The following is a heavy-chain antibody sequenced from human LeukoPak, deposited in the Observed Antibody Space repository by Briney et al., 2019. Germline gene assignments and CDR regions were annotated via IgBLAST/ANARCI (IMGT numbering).Heavy chain of an antibody. CDR1: GYTFTGYY. CDR3: ARVIEQWLENLGYYYYMDV. CDR2: INPNSGGT. Sequence: ASVKVSCKASGYTFTGYYMHWVRQAPGQGLEWMGRINPNSGGTNYAQKFQGRVTMTRDTSISTAYMELSSLRSEDTAVYYCARVIEQWLENLGYYYYMDVWGKGTTVTVSS. V-gene: IGHV1-2*06. J-gene: IGHJ6*03. D-gene: IGHD6-19*01.